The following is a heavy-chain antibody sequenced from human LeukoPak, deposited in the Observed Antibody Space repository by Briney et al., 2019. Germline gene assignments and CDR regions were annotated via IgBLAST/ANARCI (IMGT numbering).Heavy chain of an antibody. V-gene: IGHV4-59*11. D-gene: IGHD4-17*01. CDR1: DDSFSTHY. Sequence: PSETLFLTCSVSDDSFSTHYWTWIRQPPRKGLEWIGYISSIGRTNYNPSLKSRVTISVDTYKKKFSLKMTSVTAADTAVYYCARDPTTVTKGFDIWGQGTMVTVSS. CDR2: ISSIGRT. CDR3: ARDPTTVTKGFDI. J-gene: IGHJ3*02.